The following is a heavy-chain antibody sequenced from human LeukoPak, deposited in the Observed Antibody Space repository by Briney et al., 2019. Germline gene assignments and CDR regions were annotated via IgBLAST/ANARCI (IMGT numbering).Heavy chain of an antibody. Sequence: PGGSLRPSCAASGFTFSSYAMSWVRQAPGKGLEWVSAISGSGGSTYYADSVKGRFTISRGNSKNTLYLQMNSLRAEDTAVYYCAKCSGGSCYREHFDYWGQGTLVTVSS. CDR2: ISGSGGST. V-gene: IGHV3-23*01. CDR1: GFTFSSYA. D-gene: IGHD2-15*01. J-gene: IGHJ4*02. CDR3: AKCSGGSCYREHFDY.